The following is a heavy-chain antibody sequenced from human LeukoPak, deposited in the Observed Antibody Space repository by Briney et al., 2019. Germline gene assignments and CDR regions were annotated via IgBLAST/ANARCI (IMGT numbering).Heavy chain of an antibody. CDR2: IYSGGST. Sequence: GGSLRLSCAASGFTVSSNYMSWVRQAPGKGLEWVSVIYSGGSTYYADSVKGRFTISRHNSKSTLYLQMNSLRAEDTAVYYCARAGSSSWYVDWGQGTLVTVSS. CDR1: GFTVSSNY. J-gene: IGHJ4*02. V-gene: IGHV3-53*04. CDR3: ARAGSSSWYVD. D-gene: IGHD6-13*01.